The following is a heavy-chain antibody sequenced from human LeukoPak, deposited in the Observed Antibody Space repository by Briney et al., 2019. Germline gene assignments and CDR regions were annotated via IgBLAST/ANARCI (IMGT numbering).Heavy chain of an antibody. V-gene: IGHV3-66*01. CDR1: GFTVSSNY. Sequence: GGSLRLSCAASGFTVSSNYMSRVRQPPGKGLEWVSVISSGGSTYYADSVKGRFTISRDNSKNTLYLQMNSLRAEDTAVYYCARTLNTAMFYWGQGTLVTVSS. D-gene: IGHD5-18*01. J-gene: IGHJ4*02. CDR2: ISSGGST. CDR3: ARTLNTAMFY.